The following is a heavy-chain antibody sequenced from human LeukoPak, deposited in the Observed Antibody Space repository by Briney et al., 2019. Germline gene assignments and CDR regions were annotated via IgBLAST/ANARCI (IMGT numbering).Heavy chain of an antibody. J-gene: IGHJ4*02. V-gene: IGHV3-48*01. CDR1: GFTFSSYN. Sequence: GGSLRLSCAASGFTFSSYNMNWIRQAPGKGLEWVSYISRVSTTYYADSVKGRFTISRGNAKNSVYLQMNSLRAEDTAVYYCAREGRSGSYDDYWGQGTLVTVSS. CDR3: AREGRSGSYDDY. D-gene: IGHD1-26*01. CDR2: ISRVSTT.